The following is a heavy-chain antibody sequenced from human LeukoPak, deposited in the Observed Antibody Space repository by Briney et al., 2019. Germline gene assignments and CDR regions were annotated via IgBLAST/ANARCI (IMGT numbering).Heavy chain of an antibody. CDR3: AKVGSSGWLDY. J-gene: IGHJ4*02. CDR2: IGSGSGRTT. D-gene: IGHD3-22*01. V-gene: IGHV3-23*01. CDR1: GFSFSTYA. Sequence: GGSLRLSCVVSGFSFSTYAMTWVRQAPGKGLEWVASIGSGSGRTTYYADSVKGRFTISRDNSKDTLYLQMNSLRAEDTAVYYCAKVGSSGWLDYWGQGTLVTVSS.